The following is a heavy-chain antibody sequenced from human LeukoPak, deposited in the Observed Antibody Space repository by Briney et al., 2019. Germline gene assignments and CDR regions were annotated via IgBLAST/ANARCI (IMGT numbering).Heavy chain of an antibody. CDR3: ARLLRRSGYYPDY. V-gene: IGHV3-21*03. D-gene: IGHD3-3*01. CDR2: ITSSSSHL. Sequence: GGSLRLSCVASGFTFSSYSVIWVRQAPGRGLEWASSITSSSSHLSYAHSLKGRFTISRDNAKNSLYLQMNSLRVEDTGVYYCARLLRRSGYYPDYWGQGTLVTVSS. CDR1: GFTFSSYS. J-gene: IGHJ4*02.